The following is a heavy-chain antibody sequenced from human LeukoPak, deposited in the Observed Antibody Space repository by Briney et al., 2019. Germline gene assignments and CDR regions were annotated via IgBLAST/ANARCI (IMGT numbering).Heavy chain of an antibody. Sequence: PGGSLRLSCAASRFSFSTYAMSWVRQAPGKGLEWVSAISGRGGSTYYADSVKGRFTISRDTSKNTLYLQMNSLRAEDTAVYYCASSDEYLGVYWGQGTLVTVSS. D-gene: IGHD2-15*01. CDR1: RFSFSTYA. CDR2: ISGRGGST. V-gene: IGHV3-23*01. J-gene: IGHJ4*02. CDR3: ASSDEYLGVY.